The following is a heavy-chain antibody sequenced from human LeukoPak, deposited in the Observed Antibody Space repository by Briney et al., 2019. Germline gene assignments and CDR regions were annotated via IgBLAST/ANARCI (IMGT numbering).Heavy chain of an antibody. CDR2: IYYSGST. CDR3: ARHATYYDILTGYYIGWFDP. J-gene: IGHJ5*02. V-gene: IGHV4-39*01. CDR1: GGSISSSSYY. D-gene: IGHD3-9*01. Sequence: PSETLSLTCTVSGGSISSSSYYWGWIRQPPGKGLEWIGSIYYSGSTYYNPSLKSRVTISVDTSKTQFSLKLSSVTAADTAVYYCARHATYYDILTGYYIGWFDPWGQGTLVTVSS.